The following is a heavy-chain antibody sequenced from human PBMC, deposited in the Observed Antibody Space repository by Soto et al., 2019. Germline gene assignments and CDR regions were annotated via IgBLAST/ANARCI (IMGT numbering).Heavy chain of an antibody. V-gene: IGHV3-7*05. D-gene: IGHD1-26*01. J-gene: IGHJ4*02. Sequence: ESGGGLAQPGGSLRLSCAASGLTFSSYWMSWVRQPPGKGLEWVAKVKQDGSETYYVDSVKGRFTISRDNAKNSLYLQMNSLRPEDTAVYYCVRDILYVGATLYFDYWGQGTLVTVSS. CDR3: VRDILYVGATLYFDY. CDR2: VKQDGSET. CDR1: GLTFSSYW.